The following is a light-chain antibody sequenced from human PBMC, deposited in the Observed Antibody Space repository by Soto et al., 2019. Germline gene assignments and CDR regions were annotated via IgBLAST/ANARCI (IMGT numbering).Light chain of an antibody. J-gene: IGLJ3*02. V-gene: IGLV2-14*01. CDR3: SSFTSTTTWV. CDR1: TSDVGGYNY. CDR2: EVS. Sequence: QSVLTQPASVSGSPGQSITISCSGTTSDVGGYNYVSWCQQHPGKAPKLLISEVSNRPSGVSDRFSGSKSGNTASLTISGLQAEDEADYYCSSFTSTTTWVFGGGTKLTVL.